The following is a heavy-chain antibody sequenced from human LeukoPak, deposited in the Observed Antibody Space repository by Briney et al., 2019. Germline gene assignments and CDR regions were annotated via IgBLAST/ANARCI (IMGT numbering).Heavy chain of an antibody. D-gene: IGHD1-26*01. V-gene: IGHV4-34*01. CDR2: INHSGST. J-gene: IGHJ4*02. Sequence: SETLSPTCAVYGGSFSGYYWSWIRQPPGKGLEWIGEINHSGSTNYNPSLKSRVTISVDTSKNQFSLKLSSVTAADTAVYYCARVRRTGYSGSYTHFDYWGQGALVTVSS. CDR3: ARVRRTGYSGSYTHFDY. CDR1: GGSFSGYY.